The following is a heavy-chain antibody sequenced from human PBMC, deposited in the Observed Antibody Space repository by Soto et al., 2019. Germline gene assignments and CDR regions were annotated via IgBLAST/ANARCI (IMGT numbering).Heavy chain of an antibody. CDR2: ISAYNGNT. Sequence: AASVKVSCKASGYTFTSYGISWVRQAPGQGLEWMGWISAYNGNTNYAQKLQGRVTMTTDTSTSTAYMELRSLRSDDTAVYYCARGSAFYYYYGMDVWGQGTTVTVSS. J-gene: IGHJ6*02. CDR1: GYTFTSYG. D-gene: IGHD2-2*01. CDR3: ARGSAFYYYYGMDV. V-gene: IGHV1-18*04.